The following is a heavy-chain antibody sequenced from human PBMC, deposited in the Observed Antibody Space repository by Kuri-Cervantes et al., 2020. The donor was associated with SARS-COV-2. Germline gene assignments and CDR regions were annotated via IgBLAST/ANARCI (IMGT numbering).Heavy chain of an antibody. CDR3: ARVSGSYSILYFDY. J-gene: IGHJ4*02. CDR2: ISSSSSTI. Sequence: GESLKISCAASGFIFSSHSMNWVRQAPGKGLEWVSYISSSSSTIYYADSVKGRFTISRDNAKNSLYLQMNSLRAEDTAVYYCARVSGSYSILYFDYWGQGTLVTVSS. V-gene: IGHV3-48*04. D-gene: IGHD1-26*01. CDR1: GFIFSSHS.